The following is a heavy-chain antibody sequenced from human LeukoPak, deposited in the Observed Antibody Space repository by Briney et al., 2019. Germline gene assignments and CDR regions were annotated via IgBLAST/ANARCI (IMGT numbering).Heavy chain of an antibody. Sequence: PSETLSLTCAVYGGSFSGYYWSWIRQPPGKGLEWIGEINHSGSTNYNPSLKSRVTISVDTSKNQFSLKLSSVTAADTAVYYCARGFPSYGYIYYYGMDVWGQGTTVTVSS. CDR1: GGSFSGYY. D-gene: IGHD5-18*01. CDR3: ARGFPSYGYIYYYGMDV. J-gene: IGHJ6*02. CDR2: INHSGST. V-gene: IGHV4-34*01.